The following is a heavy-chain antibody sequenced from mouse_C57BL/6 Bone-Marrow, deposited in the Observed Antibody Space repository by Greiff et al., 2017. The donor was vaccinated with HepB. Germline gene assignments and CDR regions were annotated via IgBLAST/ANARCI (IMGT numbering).Heavy chain of an antibody. D-gene: IGHD1-2*01. CDR1: GFTFTDYY. Sequence: EVKVEESGGGLVQPGGSLSLSCAASGFTFTDYYMSWVRQPPGKALEWLGFIRNKANGYTTEYSASVKGRFTISRDNYQSILYLQMNALRAEDSATYYCARYGYPAWFAYWGQGTLVTVSA. CDR2: IRNKANGYTT. CDR3: ARYGYPAWFAY. V-gene: IGHV7-3*01. J-gene: IGHJ3*01.